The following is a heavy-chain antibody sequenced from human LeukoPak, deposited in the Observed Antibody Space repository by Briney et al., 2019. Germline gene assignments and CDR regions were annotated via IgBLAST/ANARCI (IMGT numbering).Heavy chain of an antibody. D-gene: IGHD5-24*01. Sequence: PGASVNVSCTASGYTFTSYGIRWVRQAPGQGLEWMGWISAYNGNTNYAQKLEGRITMTTDTSTSTAYMELRSLRSDDTAVYYCARVTETQYWYFDLWGRGTLVTVSS. V-gene: IGHV1-18*01. CDR3: ARVTETQYWYFDL. CDR2: ISAYNGNT. J-gene: IGHJ2*01. CDR1: GYTFTSYG.